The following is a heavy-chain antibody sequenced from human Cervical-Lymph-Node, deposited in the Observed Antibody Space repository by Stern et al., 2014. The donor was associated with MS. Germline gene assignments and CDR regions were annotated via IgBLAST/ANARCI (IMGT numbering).Heavy chain of an antibody. Sequence: QVQLQESGPGVVKPSQTLSLTCTISGGSITSGEDYWNWIRQHPGKGLEWIGYIYYSGSTEYNPSLKRRVVMSFDASKTQFSLNLRAVTAADTAVYYCARGRQYYYASGSSPPDAFDIWGQGTMVTVSS. J-gene: IGHJ3*02. CDR1: GGSITSGEDY. CDR3: ARGRQYYYASGSSPPDAFDI. CDR2: IYYSGST. D-gene: IGHD3-10*01. V-gene: IGHV4-31*03.